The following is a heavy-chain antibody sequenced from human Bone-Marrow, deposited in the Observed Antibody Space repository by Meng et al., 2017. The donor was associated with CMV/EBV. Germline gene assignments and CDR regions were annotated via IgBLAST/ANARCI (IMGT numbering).Heavy chain of an antibody. CDR1: GFIVSSNY. D-gene: IGHD1-26*01. CDR2: IFASGSA. J-gene: IGHJ3*02. CDR3: AREGKWDQLSGAFDM. Sequence: GGSLRLSCEASGFIVSSNYMNWVRQAPWKGLEWVSVIFASGSAYYADSVKGRFTISRDTSKNPLYLKMSSLRADDTAVYYCAREGKWDQLSGAFDMWGQGTMVTVSS. V-gene: IGHV3-53*01.